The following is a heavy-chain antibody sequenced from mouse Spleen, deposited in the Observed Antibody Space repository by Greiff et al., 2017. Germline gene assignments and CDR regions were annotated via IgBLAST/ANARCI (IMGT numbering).Heavy chain of an antibody. CDR2: IDPSDSYT. D-gene: IGHD4-1*01. CDR1: GYTFTSYW. J-gene: IGHJ2*01. Sequence: VQLQQSGAELVKPGASVKLSCKASGYTFTSYWMHWVKQRPGQGLEWIGEIDPSDSYTNYNQKFKGKATLTVDKSSSTAYMQLSSLTSEDSAVYYCAIANWYFDYWGQGTTLTVSS. CDR3: AIANWYFDY. V-gene: IGHV1-69*02.